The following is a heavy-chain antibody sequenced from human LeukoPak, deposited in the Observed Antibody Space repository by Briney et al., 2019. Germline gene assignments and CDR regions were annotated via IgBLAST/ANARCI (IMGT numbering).Heavy chain of an antibody. CDR2: IYYSGST. V-gene: IGHV4-59*01. J-gene: IGHJ4*02. D-gene: IGHD2-15*01. CDR1: GGSISSYY. Sequence: SETLSLTCTVSGGSISSYYWSWIRQPPGKGLEWIGYIYYSGSTNYNPYLKSRVTISVDTSKNQFSLKLSSVTAADTAVYYCARGKGYCSGGSCYDYWGQGTLVTVSS. CDR3: ARGKGYCSGGSCYDY.